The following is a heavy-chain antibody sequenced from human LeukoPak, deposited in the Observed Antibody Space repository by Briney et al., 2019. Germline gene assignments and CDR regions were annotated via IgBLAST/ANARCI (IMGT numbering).Heavy chain of an antibody. V-gene: IGHV4-59*12. CDR2: IYYSGGT. Sequence: SETLSLTCTVSGGSINYYYWMWIRQPPGKGLEWIGYIYYSGGTHYNPSLKSRVTMSVDRSKNQFSLKLTSVTGADTAVYFCARGGLTVNDAFDVWGQGTMVTVSS. D-gene: IGHD1-14*01. CDR1: GGSINYYY. J-gene: IGHJ3*01. CDR3: ARGGLTVNDAFDV.